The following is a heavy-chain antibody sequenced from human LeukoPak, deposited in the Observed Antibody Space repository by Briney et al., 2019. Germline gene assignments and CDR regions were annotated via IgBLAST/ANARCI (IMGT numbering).Heavy chain of an antibody. D-gene: IGHD3-3*01. J-gene: IGHJ6*03. Sequence: KPSETLSLTCAVSGGSISSGGYSWSWIRQPPGKGLEWIGYIYHSGSTYYNPSLKSRVTISVDRSKNQFSLKLSSVTAADTAVYYCARVNDFWSGQYYYYMDVWGKGTTVTVSS. V-gene: IGHV4-30-2*01. CDR2: IYHSGST. CDR3: ARVNDFWSGQYYYYMDV. CDR1: GGSISSGGYS.